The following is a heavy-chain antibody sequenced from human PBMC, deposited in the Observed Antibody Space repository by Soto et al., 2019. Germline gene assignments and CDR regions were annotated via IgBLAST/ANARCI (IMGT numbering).Heavy chain of an antibody. CDR3: ARVIRGVLRFLEWFPDY. Sequence: VKVSFEPTRGIFSNYACNGVRQAPGQGLEWMGGIIPIFGTANYAQKFQGRVTITADESTGTAYMELSRLRSEDTAVYYCARVIRGVLRFLEWFPDYWGQGTLVTVSS. D-gene: IGHD3-3*01. J-gene: IGHJ4*02. CDR2: IIPIFGTA. V-gene: IGHV1-69*13. CDR1: RGIFSNYA.